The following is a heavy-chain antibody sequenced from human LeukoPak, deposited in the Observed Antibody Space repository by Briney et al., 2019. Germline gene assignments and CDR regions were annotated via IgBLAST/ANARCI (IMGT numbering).Heavy chain of an antibody. V-gene: IGHV3-53*01. J-gene: IGHJ4*02. CDR1: GFTVSSNY. CDR2: IYSGGST. Sequence: GGSLRLSCAASGFTVSSNYMSWVRQAPGKGLEWVSVIYSGGSTYYADSVKGRFTISRDNSKNTLYLQMNSLRAEDTAVYYCAKEGRIVATIKGLGYFDYWGQGALVTVSS. CDR3: AKEGRIVATIKGLGYFDY. D-gene: IGHD5-12*01.